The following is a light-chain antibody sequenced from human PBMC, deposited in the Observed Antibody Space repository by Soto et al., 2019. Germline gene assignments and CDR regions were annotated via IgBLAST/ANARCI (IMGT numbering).Light chain of an antibody. CDR2: EVN. J-gene: IGLJ1*01. CDR3: SSYISSITSHV. V-gene: IGLV2-18*02. Sequence: QSALTQPPSVSGSPGQSVTISCSGTSSDVGSRKSVSWYKQAPGSSPKLIIFEVNNRPSGVPDRFSESKSGNTASLTISGLQPEDEADYYCSSYISSITSHVFGTGTKVTVL. CDR1: SSDVGSRKS.